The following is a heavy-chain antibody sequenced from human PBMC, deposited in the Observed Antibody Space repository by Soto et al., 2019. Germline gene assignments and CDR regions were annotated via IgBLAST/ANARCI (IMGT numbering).Heavy chain of an antibody. D-gene: IGHD4-17*01. J-gene: IGHJ4*02. CDR2: IRADNGRT. CDR1: GYTFSKYV. V-gene: IGHV1-18*01. Sequence: QVPLVQSATEVKKPGASVEVSCKISGYTFSKYVISWVRQAPGQGLEWMGWIRADNGRTNYAQQFHGRVTMTTASSTSTVFLEVRSLRADDTAIYYCARDDYADGGEDYWGQGTLVVVSS. CDR3: ARDDYADGGEDY.